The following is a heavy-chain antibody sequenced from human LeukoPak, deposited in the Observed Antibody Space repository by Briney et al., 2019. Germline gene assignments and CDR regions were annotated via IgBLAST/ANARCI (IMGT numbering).Heavy chain of an antibody. V-gene: IGHV3-21*01. CDR3: ARDIVVVVAATRGGFDY. CDR2: ISSSSSYI. D-gene: IGHD2-15*01. J-gene: IGHJ4*02. CDR1: GFTSSSYS. Sequence: GGSLRLSCAASGFTSSSYSMNWVRQAPGKGLEWVSSISSSSSYIYYADSVKGRFTISRDNAKNSLYLQMNSLRAEDTAVYYCARDIVVVVAATRGGFDYWGQGTLVTVSS.